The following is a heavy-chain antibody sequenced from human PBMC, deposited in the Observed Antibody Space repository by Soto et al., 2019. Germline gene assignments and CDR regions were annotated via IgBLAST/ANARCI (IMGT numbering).Heavy chain of an antibody. CDR3: ARGLTMVRGVLDY. CDR1: GYTFTGYY. J-gene: IGHJ4*02. CDR2: INPNSGDT. V-gene: IGHV1-2*04. D-gene: IGHD3-10*01. Sequence: QVQLVQSGAEVKKPGASVKVSCKASGYTFTGYYIHWVRQAPGQGLEWMGWINPNSGDTSYAQKFQGWVTMTRDTSITTAYMELSRLRSDDTAVYYCARGLTMVRGVLDYWGQGTLVTVSS.